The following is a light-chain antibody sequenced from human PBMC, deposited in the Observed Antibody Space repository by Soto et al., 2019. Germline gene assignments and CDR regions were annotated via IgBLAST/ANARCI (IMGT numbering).Light chain of an antibody. J-gene: IGLJ2*01. Sequence: QSVLTQPPSASGSPGQSVTISCTGTSSDVGAYSYVSWYQQHPGKAPKLMIYEVSKRPSGVPDRFSGSKSGNTASLTVSGLQAEDEADYDCCSYAGSNNFVVFGGGTNLTVL. CDR2: EVS. CDR3: CSYAGSNNFVV. V-gene: IGLV2-8*01. CDR1: SSDVGAYSY.